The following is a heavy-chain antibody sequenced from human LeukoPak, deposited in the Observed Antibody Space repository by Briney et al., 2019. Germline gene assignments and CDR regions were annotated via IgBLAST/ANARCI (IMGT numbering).Heavy chain of an antibody. Sequence: ASVKVSCKASGYTFTSYGINWVRQAPGQGLEWMGWISAYNGNTNYAQKFHGRVTMTTDASTSTAYIELRSLRSDDPAVYYCARGYCSSTNCYTATAWFDPWGQGTLVTVSS. CDR3: ARGYCSSTNCYTATAWFDP. J-gene: IGHJ5*02. V-gene: IGHV1-18*01. D-gene: IGHD2-2*02. CDR1: GYTFTSYG. CDR2: ISAYNGNT.